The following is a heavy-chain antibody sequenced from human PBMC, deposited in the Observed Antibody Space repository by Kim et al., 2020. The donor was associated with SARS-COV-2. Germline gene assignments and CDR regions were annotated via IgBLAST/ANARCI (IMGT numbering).Heavy chain of an antibody. J-gene: IGHJ2*01. V-gene: IGHV5-10-1*01. CDR2: IDPFDSHT. CDR1: GYSFSTYW. Sequence: GESLQISCEGTGYSFSTYWISWVRQMPGKGLEWMGKIDPFDSHTTYNPSFQGHVTISADKSITTAYLQWSSLKASDTAIYYCARQGLGRSDSYFDLWGRGTLVTVSS. D-gene: IGHD3-10*01. CDR3: ARQGLGRSDSYFDL.